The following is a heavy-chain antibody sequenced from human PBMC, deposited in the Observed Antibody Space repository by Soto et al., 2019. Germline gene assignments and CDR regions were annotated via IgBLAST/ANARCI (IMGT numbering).Heavy chain of an antibody. CDR2: ISRDGSHK. CDR1: GFIFRNYA. V-gene: IGHV3-30*04. CDR3: ARSRNSAVADSFDF. D-gene: IGHD1-26*01. J-gene: IGHJ4*02. Sequence: LGGTLRLSCAASGFIFRNYAIHWVRQAPGKGLEWVAVISRDGSHKYYLDSVKGRFTISRDNSKDTVNLLMNSLRDDDSAMYYCARSRNSAVADSFDFWGQGTLVTVSS.